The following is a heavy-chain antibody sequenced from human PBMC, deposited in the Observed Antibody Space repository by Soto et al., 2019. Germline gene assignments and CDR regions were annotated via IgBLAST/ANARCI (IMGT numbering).Heavy chain of an antibody. D-gene: IGHD1-7*01. CDR3: ARDVAGKNYFDP. Sequence: QAQLVESGGGVVQPGRSLRLSCAASGFTFSHYAMHWVRQAPGKGLEWVAIISYDGSKKYYGDSVKGRFTISRDNSKNTLYRQMNSLRVEDTAVYYCARDVAGKNYFDPWGQGTPVTVSS. CDR1: GFTFSHYA. CDR2: ISYDGSKK. V-gene: IGHV3-30-3*01. J-gene: IGHJ5*02.